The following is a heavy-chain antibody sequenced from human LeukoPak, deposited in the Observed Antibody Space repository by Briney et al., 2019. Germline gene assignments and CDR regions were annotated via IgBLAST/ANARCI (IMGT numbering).Heavy chain of an antibody. V-gene: IGHV1-2*02. D-gene: IGHD2-2*01. Sequence: GASVKVSCKASGYTFTGYYMHWVRQAPGQGLEWMGWINPNSGGTNYAQKFQGRVTMTRDASISTAYMELSSLRSEDTAVYYCARGKRVVVPAANYYYYGMDVWGQGTTVTVSS. CDR2: INPNSGGT. CDR1: GYTFTGYY. J-gene: IGHJ6*02. CDR3: ARGKRVVVPAANYYYYGMDV.